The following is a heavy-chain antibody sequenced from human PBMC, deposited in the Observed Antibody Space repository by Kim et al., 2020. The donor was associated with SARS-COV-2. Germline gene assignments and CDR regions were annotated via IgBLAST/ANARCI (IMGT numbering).Heavy chain of an antibody. V-gene: IGHV3-23*01. CDR2: ISGGGGGT. D-gene: IGHD1-26*01. CDR3: GKEGDAIVGLDYYG. CDR1: GFIFSSYA. J-gene: IGHJ6*01. Sequence: GGSLRLSCAASGFIFSSYAMSWVRQAPGKGLEWVSGISGGGGGTHYADSVKGRFSISRDNSKNTLYLKMNSVRAEDTEVFYGGKEGDAIVGLDYYG.